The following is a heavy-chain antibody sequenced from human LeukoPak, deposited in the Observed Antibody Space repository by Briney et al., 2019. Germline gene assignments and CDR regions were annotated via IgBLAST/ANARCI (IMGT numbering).Heavy chain of an antibody. V-gene: IGHV1-18*01. CDR3: ARAVSPTYCGGDCYPDAFDI. CDR2: ISAYNGNT. J-gene: IGHJ3*02. CDR1: GGTFSSYA. Sequence: ASVKVSCKASGGTFSSYAISWVRQAPGQGLEWMGWISAYNGNTNSAQKLHYAQKLQGRVTMTTDTSTSTAYMELSRLRSDDTAVYYCARAVSPTYCGGDCYPDAFDIWGQGTMVTVSS. D-gene: IGHD2-21*02.